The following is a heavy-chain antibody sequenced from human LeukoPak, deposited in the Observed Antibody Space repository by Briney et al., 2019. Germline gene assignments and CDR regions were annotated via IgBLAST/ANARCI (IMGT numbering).Heavy chain of an antibody. CDR1: GYTFTSYG. Sequence: ASVKVSCKASGYTFTSYGISWVRQAPGQGLEWMGWISAYNGNTNYAQKLQGRVTMTTDASTSTAYMELRSLRSDDTAVYYCARDLRVATIFNFDYWGQGTLVTVSS. V-gene: IGHV1-18*01. CDR3: ARDLRVATIFNFDY. J-gene: IGHJ4*02. D-gene: IGHD5-12*01. CDR2: ISAYNGNT.